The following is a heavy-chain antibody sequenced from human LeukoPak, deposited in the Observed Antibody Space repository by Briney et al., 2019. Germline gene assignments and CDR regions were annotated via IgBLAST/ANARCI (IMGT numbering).Heavy chain of an antibody. V-gene: IGHV3-23*01. Sequence: GGPLRLSCAASGFTLSSYAMSWARRAPGRGVEGVSSLRRSDRSKHYSASAKGRFTISRDNSKNTLSLHMNSLRAEDTAVYYCAKAGCTFTSCYSHCWGQGTLVTVSS. CDR1: GFTLSSYA. CDR2: LRRSDRSK. D-gene: IGHD2-2*01. J-gene: IGHJ1*01. CDR3: AKAGCTFTSCYSHC.